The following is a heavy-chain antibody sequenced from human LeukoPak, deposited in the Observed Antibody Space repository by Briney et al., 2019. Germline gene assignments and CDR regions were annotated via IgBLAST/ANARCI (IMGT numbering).Heavy chain of an antibody. Sequence: SETLSLTCTVSGGSISSTSYHWGWIRQSPGKGLEWIGHIYYSGSTFYYPSLKGRVTISLDTSKNQFSLTLNSMTAADTAVYYCAREDSTRAFDIWGQGTMVTVSS. J-gene: IGHJ3*02. V-gene: IGHV4-39*07. CDR2: IYYSGST. D-gene: IGHD5/OR15-5a*01. CDR1: GGSISSTSYH. CDR3: AREDSTRAFDI.